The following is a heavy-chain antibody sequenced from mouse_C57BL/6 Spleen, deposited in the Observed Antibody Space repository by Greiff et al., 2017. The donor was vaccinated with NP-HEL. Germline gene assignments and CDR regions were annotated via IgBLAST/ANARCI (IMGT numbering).Heavy chain of an antibody. CDR3: ARWGIYDGYSY. D-gene: IGHD2-3*01. CDR1: GYSFTGYF. Sequence: VQLQQSGPELVKPGDSVKISCKASGYSFTGYFMNWVMQSHGKSLEWIGRINPYNGDTFYNQKFKGKATLTVDKSSSTAHMELRSLTSEDSAVYYCARWGIYDGYSYWGQGTTLTVSS. J-gene: IGHJ2*01. CDR2: INPYNGDT. V-gene: IGHV1-20*01.